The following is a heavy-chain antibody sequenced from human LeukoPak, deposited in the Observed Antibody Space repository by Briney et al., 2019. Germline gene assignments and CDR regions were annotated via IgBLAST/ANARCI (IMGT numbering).Heavy chain of an antibody. CDR1: GFTFTSYS. J-gene: IGHJ2*01. CDR2: ISGGGGST. CDR3: ARAKPADFDL. Sequence: GGSLRLSCAASGFTFTSYSMNWVRQAPGKGLEWVSTISGGGGSTYYADSVKGRFTISRDNSKNTLYLQMNNLRAEDTAVYYCARAKPADFDLWGRGTLVTVSS. V-gene: IGHV3-23*01.